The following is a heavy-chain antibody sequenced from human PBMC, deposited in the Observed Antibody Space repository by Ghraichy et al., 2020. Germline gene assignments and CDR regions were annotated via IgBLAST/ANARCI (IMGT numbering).Heavy chain of an antibody. CDR3: ARSDYYYGMDV. V-gene: IGHV3-11*01. CDR1: GFIFSDYY. J-gene: IGHJ6*02. Sequence: GGSLRLSCAASGFIFSDYYMSWVRQAPGRGLEWVSYITSSGSTIYYADSVKGRFPISRDNAKKSLYLQMNSLRAEDTAVYYCARSDYYYGMDVWGQGTTVTVSS. CDR2: ITSSGSTI.